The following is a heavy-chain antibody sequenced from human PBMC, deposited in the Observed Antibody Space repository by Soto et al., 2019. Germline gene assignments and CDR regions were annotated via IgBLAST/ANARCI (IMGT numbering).Heavy chain of an antibody. D-gene: IGHD3-10*01. V-gene: IGHV1-8*01. CDR3: AGGELVWCGELLR. CDR2: MNPNSGDT. CDR1: GYTFTSYE. J-gene: IGHJ4*02. Sequence: QVQLVQSGAEVKKPGASVKVSCKASGYTFTSYEINWVRQATGQGREGMGWMNPNSGDTDYAQKFQGRVTMTRNTTKSTAYMELSSLRSEATAEYYWAGGELVWCGELLRWGQGTLVTVSS.